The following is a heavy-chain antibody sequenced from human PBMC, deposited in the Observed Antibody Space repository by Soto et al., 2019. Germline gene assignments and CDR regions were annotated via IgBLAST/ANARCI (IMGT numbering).Heavy chain of an antibody. CDR3: VKDGYGGNKFRAWFDY. V-gene: IGHV3-64D*08. J-gene: IGHJ4*02. CDR1: GFTFSSYA. CDR2: ISSNGGST. D-gene: IGHD4-17*01. Sequence: GGSLRLSCSASGFTFSSYAMHWVRQAPGKGLEYVSAISSNGGSTYYADSVKGRFTISRDNSKNTLYLQMSSLRAEDTAVYYCVKDGYGGNKFRAWFDYWGQGTLVTVSS.